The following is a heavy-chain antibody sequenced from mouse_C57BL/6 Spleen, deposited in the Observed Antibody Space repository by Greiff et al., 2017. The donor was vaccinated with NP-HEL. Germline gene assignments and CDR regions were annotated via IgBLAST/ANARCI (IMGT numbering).Heavy chain of an antibody. CDR1: GYSFTDYN. CDR2: INPNYGTT. Sequence: VQLKQSGPELVKPGASVKISCKASGYSFTDYNMNWVKQSNGKSLEWIGVINPNYGTTSYNQKFKGKATLTVDQSSSTAYMQLNSLTSEDSAVYYCARHYYGSSPYAMDYWGQGTSVTVSS. D-gene: IGHD1-1*01. CDR3: ARHYYGSSPYAMDY. V-gene: IGHV1-39*01. J-gene: IGHJ4*01.